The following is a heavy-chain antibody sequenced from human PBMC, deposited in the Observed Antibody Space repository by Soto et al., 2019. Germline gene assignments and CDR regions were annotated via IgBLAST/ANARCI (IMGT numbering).Heavy chain of an antibody. Sequence: QVQLVESGGGVVQPGRSLRLSCAASGFTFSSYGMHWVRQAPGKGLGWVAVIWYDGSNKYYADSVKGRFTISRDNSKNTLYLQMNSLRAEDTAVYYCARDSYYDFWSGYGHYYYYYMDVWGKGTTVTVSS. J-gene: IGHJ6*03. CDR3: ARDSYYDFWSGYGHYYYYYMDV. CDR2: IWYDGSNK. CDR1: GFTFSSYG. D-gene: IGHD3-3*01. V-gene: IGHV3-33*01.